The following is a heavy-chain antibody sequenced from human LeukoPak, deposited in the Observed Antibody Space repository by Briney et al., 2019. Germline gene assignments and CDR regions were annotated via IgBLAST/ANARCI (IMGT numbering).Heavy chain of an antibody. D-gene: IGHD6-13*01. CDR1: GGSFSGYY. Sequence: SETLSLTCAVYGGSFSGYYWSWIRQPPGKGLEWIGDINHSGSTNYNPSLKSRVTISVDTSKNQFSLKLSTVTAADTAVYYCARGSYAAAGTGRYFQHWGQGTLVTVSS. CDR2: INHSGST. CDR3: ARGSYAAAGTGRYFQH. J-gene: IGHJ1*01. V-gene: IGHV4-34*01.